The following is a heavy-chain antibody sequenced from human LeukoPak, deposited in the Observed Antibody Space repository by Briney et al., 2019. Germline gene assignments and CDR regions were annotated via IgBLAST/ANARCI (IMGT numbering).Heavy chain of an antibody. V-gene: IGHV3-23*01. Sequence: PGGSLTLSCAASGFTFSSYAMSWVRQPPAKGLEWVSAISGSGGSTYYADSVKGRFTISRDNSKNTLYLQMNSLRAEDTAVYCCAKDRSATVTRFYFDYWGQGTLVSVST. D-gene: IGHD4-17*01. CDR1: GFTFSSYA. J-gene: IGHJ4*02. CDR2: ISGSGGST. CDR3: AKDRSATVTRFYFDY.